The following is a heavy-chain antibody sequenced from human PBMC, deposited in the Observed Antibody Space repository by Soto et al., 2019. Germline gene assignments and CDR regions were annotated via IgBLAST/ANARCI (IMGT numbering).Heavy chain of an antibody. CDR3: ARVFRRYYDSSGYYFDY. CDR2: ISAYNGNT. CDR1: GYTFTSYG. Sequence: GASVKVSCKASGYTFTSYGISWVRQAPGQGLEWMGWISAYNGNTNHAQKLQGRVTMTTDTSTSTAYMELRSLRSDDTAVYYCARVFRRYYDSSGYYFDYWGQGTLVTVSS. J-gene: IGHJ4*02. V-gene: IGHV1-18*01. D-gene: IGHD3-22*01.